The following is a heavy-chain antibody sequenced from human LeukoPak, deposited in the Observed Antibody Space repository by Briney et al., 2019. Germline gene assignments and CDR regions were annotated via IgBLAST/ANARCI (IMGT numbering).Heavy chain of an antibody. CDR1: GFTFSSYS. CDR3: ARDRRVADTPYNWFDP. D-gene: IGHD2-15*01. V-gene: IGHV3-21*01. CDR2: ISSSSSYI. Sequence: GGSLRLSCAASGFTFSSYSMNWVREAPGKGLEWVSSISSSSSYIYYADSVKGRFTISRDNAKNSLYLQINSLRVEDTAVYYCARDRRVADTPYNWFDPWGQGTLVTVSS. J-gene: IGHJ5*02.